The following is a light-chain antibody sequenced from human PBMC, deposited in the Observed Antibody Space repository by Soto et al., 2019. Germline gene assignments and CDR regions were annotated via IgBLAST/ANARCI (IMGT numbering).Light chain of an antibody. J-gene: IGLJ3*02. CDR1: SGHSSYI. V-gene: IGLV4-60*03. CDR2: LEGSGSY. Sequence: QLLLTQSSSASASLGSSVKLTCTLSSGHSSYIIAWHQQQPGKAPRYLMKLEGSGSYNKGSGVPDRFSGSSSGADRYLTISNLQSEDEADYYCETWDSNIWVFGGGTKVTVL. CDR3: ETWDSNIWV.